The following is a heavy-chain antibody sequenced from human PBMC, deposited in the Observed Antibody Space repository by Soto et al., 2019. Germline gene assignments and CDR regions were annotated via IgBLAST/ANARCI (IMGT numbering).Heavy chain of an antibody. D-gene: IGHD3-10*01. J-gene: IGHJ4*02. CDR2: INAGNGNT. CDR1: GYTFTSYA. CDR3: ARGRSSNYYGSGSYLRWDY. V-gene: IGHV1-3*01. Sequence: QVQLVQSGAEVKKPGASVKVSCKASGYTFTSYAMHWVRQAPGQRLEWMGWINAGNGNTKYSQKFQGRVTITRDTSASTAYMELSSLRSEDTAVYYCARGRSSNYYGSGSYLRWDYWGQGTLVTVSS.